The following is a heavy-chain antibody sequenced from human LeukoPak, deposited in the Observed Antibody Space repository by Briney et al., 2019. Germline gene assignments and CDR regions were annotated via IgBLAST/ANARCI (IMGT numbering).Heavy chain of an antibody. CDR3: AKTNDYYDSSGYFDY. CDR2: INQDGSEK. D-gene: IGHD3-22*01. V-gene: IGHV3-7*01. CDR1: GFTFGVSW. Sequence: GGSLRLSCAASGFTFGVSWLSWVRQAPGKGLEWVANINQDGSEKFYVDSVHGRFTISRDNAKNSLYLQMNSLRAEDTAVYYCAKTNDYYDSSGYFDYWGQGTLVTVSS. J-gene: IGHJ4*02.